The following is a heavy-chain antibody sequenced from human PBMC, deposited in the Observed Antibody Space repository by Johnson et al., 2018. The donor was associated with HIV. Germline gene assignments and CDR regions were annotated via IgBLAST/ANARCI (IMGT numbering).Heavy chain of an antibody. CDR3: AKDFVTHGAFVI. CDR1: GFTFNDYY. CDR2: ISNIGSSV. J-gene: IGHJ3*02. Sequence: HVQLVESGGGLVEPGGSLRLSCAASGFTFNDYYMSWIRQAPGKGLVWVSYISNIGSSVYYASSVKGRFSISRDNAKNSLYLQMNSLRAGDTAVYYCAKDFVTHGAFVIWGQGTMVTVSS. V-gene: IGHV3-11*01. D-gene: IGHD3-16*01.